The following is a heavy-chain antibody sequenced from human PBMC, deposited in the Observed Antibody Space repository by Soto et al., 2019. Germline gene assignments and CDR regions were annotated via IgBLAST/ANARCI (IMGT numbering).Heavy chain of an antibody. V-gene: IGHV3-9*01. CDR2: ISWNSGSI. Sequence: EVPLVESGGGLVQPGRSLRLSCAASGFTFDDYAMHWVRQAPGKGLEWVSGISWNSGSIGYADSVKGRFTISRDNAKNSLYLQMNSLRAEDTALYYCAKDYYIVVGSAFDIWGQGTMVTVSS. D-gene: IGHD2-21*01. CDR3: AKDYYIVVGSAFDI. CDR1: GFTFDDYA. J-gene: IGHJ3*02.